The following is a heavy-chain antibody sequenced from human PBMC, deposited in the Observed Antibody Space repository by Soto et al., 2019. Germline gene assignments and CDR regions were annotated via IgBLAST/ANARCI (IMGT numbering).Heavy chain of an antibody. D-gene: IGHD3-22*01. J-gene: IGHJ4*02. CDR3: ARGPHGYYYDSSGYYYFDY. V-gene: IGHV5-51*01. Sequence: GESLKISCKGSGYSFTSYWIGWVRQMPGKGLEWMGIIYPGDSDTRYSPSFQGQVTISADKPISTAYLQWSSLKASDTAMYYWARGPHGYYYDSSGYYYFDYWGQGTLVTVSS. CDR1: GYSFTSYW. CDR2: IYPGDSDT.